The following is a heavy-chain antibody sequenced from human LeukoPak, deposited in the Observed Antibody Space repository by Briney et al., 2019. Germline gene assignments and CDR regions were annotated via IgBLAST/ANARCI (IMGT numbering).Heavy chain of an antibody. Sequence: GGSLRLSCAASRFTLSNFGMHWVRQAPGKGLEWVAVIWYDGRNKYYADSMKGRFTISRDNSKNTVYLQMNSLRAEDTAVYYCARGHSSSSAYFDYWGQGTLVTVSS. CDR1: RFTLSNFG. D-gene: IGHD6-6*01. CDR2: IWYDGRNK. CDR3: ARGHSSSSAYFDY. J-gene: IGHJ4*02. V-gene: IGHV3-33*01.